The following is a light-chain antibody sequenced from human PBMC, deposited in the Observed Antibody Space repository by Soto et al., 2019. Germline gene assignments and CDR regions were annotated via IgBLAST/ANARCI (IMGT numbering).Light chain of an antibody. J-gene: IGLJ2*01. Sequence: SYELTQPPSVSVSPGQTASITCSGDNLGDKYACWYQQKPGQSPVLVIYQDSKRPSGIPERFSGSNSGNTATLTISGTQAMDEADYYCQAWDNSLVFGGGTQLTVL. V-gene: IGLV3-1*01. CDR1: NLGDKY. CDR2: QDS. CDR3: QAWDNSLV.